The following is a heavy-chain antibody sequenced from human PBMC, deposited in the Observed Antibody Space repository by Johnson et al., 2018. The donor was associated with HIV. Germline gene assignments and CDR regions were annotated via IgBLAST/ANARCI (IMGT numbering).Heavy chain of an antibody. CDR3: AKGLGRYYEAFDI. D-gene: IGHD1-26*01. CDR1: GFTFSSYG. CDR2: IWYDGNNK. J-gene: IGHJ3*02. Sequence: QVQLVESGGGVAQPGRSLRLSCAASGFTFSSYGMHWVRQAPGKGLEWVAIIWYDGNNKYYADSVKGRFTISRDNSKNTLYLQMNSLRVEDTAVYYCAKGLGRYYEAFDIWGQVTMVTFSS. V-gene: IGHV3-33*06.